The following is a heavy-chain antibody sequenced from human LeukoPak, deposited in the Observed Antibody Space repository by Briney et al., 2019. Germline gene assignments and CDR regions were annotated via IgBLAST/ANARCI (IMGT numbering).Heavy chain of an antibody. CDR3: ARVRFFGFGEFLYGMDV. CDR2: ISPDSNYK. CDR1: GFTFSTYS. D-gene: IGHD3-10*01. J-gene: IGHJ6*02. Sequence: GGSLRLSCAASGFTFSTYSMNWLRLAPGKGLEWVSSISPDSNYKYYVDSVKGRFTISRDNAKSSLYLQMNSLRAEDTAVYYCARVRFFGFGEFLYGMDVWGQGTTVTVSS. V-gene: IGHV3-21*01.